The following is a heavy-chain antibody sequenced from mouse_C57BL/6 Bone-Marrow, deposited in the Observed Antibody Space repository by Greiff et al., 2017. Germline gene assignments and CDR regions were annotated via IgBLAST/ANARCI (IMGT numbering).Heavy chain of an antibody. CDR2: ILPGSGST. D-gene: IGHD1-1*01. J-gene: IGHJ3*01. CDR1: GYTFTGYW. V-gene: IGHV1-9*01. Sequence: QVQLQQSGAELMKPGASVKLSCKATGYTFTGYWIEWVKQRPGHGLEWIGEILPGSGSTNYNEKFKGKATFTADPYSNTTYMTLSSLTTEDSAIYYCERPTTVVATDWFAYWGKGTLVTVSA. CDR3: ERPTTVVATDWFAY.